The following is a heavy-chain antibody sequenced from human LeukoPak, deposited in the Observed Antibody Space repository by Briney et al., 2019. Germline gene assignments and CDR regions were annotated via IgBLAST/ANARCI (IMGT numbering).Heavy chain of an antibody. CDR1: GYTFTSYG. D-gene: IGHD3-22*01. V-gene: IGHV1-18*01. CDR2: ISAYNGNT. CDR3: ARVYYYDSSGSLFDY. J-gene: IGHJ4*02. Sequence: AASVKVSCKDSGYTFTSYGISWVRQAPGQGLEWMGWISAYNGNTNYAQKLQGRVTMTTDTSTSTAYMELRSLRSDDTAVYYCARVYYYDSSGSLFDYWGQGTLVTVSS.